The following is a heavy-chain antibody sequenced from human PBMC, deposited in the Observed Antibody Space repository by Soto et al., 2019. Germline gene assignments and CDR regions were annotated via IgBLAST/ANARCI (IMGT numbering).Heavy chain of an antibody. J-gene: IGHJ4*02. CDR2: IYYSGST. D-gene: IGHD2-2*01. V-gene: IGHV4-31*03. CDR1: GGSISSGVYY. CDR3: ARSSTSANYFDY. Sequence: QVQLQESGPGLVKPSQTLSLTCTVYGGSISSGVYYWSWIRQHPGKGLEWIGYIYYSGSTYYNPSLKSRVTISVDTSKNQCSLKLNSVTAADTAVYYCARSSTSANYFDYWGQGTLVTVSS.